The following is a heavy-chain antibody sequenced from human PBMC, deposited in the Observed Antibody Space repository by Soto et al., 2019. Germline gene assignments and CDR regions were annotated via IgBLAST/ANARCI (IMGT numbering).Heavy chain of an antibody. Sequence: QVQLVQSGAEVKKPGSSVKVSCKASGGTFSSYTISWVRQAPGHGLEWMGRIIPILGIANYAQKFHGRVTITADKSTSTAYMELSSLRSEDTAVYYCASTDCTNGVCYLRYMDVWGKGTTVTVSS. CDR3: ASTDCTNGVCYLRYMDV. V-gene: IGHV1-69*02. J-gene: IGHJ6*03. CDR1: GGTFSSYT. CDR2: IIPILGIA. D-gene: IGHD2-8*01.